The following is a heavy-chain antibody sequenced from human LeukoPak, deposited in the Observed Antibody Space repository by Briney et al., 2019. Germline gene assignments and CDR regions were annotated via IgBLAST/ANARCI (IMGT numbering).Heavy chain of an antibody. Sequence: AGGSLRLSCAASGFTFSSYSMNWVRQAPGKGLEWVANIKQDGSEKYYVDSVKGRFTISRDNAKNSLYLQMNSLRAEDTAVYYCARESPGYGDWGQGTLVTVSS. CDR3: ARESPGYGD. J-gene: IGHJ4*02. CDR1: GFTFSSYS. CDR2: IKQDGSEK. V-gene: IGHV3-7*01. D-gene: IGHD4-17*01.